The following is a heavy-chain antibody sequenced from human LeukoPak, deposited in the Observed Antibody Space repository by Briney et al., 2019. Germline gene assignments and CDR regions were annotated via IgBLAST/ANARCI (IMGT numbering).Heavy chain of an antibody. CDR3: ARDRWGVNYYQYMDV. J-gene: IGHJ6*03. CDR2: ISTFNGDT. V-gene: IGHV1-18*01. CDR1: GYTFTSYA. Sequence: ASVKVSCKASGYTFTSYAISWVRQAPGQGLEWMGWISTFNGDTNYAQKLQGRVTMTTDRSTSTAYMELSSLRADDTAVYYCARDRWGVNYYQYMDVWGKGTTVTVSS. D-gene: IGHD3-10*01.